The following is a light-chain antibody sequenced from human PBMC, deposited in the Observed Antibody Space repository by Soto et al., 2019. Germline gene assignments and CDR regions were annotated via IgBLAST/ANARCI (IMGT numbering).Light chain of an antibody. CDR2: DVI. CDR3: SSYTSSSTWV. CDR1: SSDVGGYNY. Sequence: QSVLTQPASVSGSPGQSITISCTGTSSDVGGYNYVSWFQQHPGKAPKLIIYDVINRPSGVSNRFSASKSGNTASLTISGLQAEDEAGYYCSSYTSSSTWVFGGGTQLTVL. J-gene: IGLJ3*02. V-gene: IGLV2-14*01.